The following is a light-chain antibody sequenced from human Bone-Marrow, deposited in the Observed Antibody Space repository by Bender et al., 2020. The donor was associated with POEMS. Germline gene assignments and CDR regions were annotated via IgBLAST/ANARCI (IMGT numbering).Light chain of an antibody. CDR2: NVS. Sequence: QSALTQPASVSGSPGQSITISCTGISSDVGGYNYVSWYQQHPGKTPKLLIYNVSNRPSGVSNRFSGSKSGNTASLTISGLQAEDEADYYCNSYTSSNTDVFGTGTKVTVL. CDR3: NSYTSSNTDV. V-gene: IGLV2-14*01. J-gene: IGLJ1*01. CDR1: SSDVGGYNY.